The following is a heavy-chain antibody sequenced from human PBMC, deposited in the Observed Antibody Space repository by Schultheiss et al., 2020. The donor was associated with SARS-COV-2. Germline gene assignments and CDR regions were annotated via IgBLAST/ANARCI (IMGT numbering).Heavy chain of an antibody. CDR1: GFTFSSYA. J-gene: IGHJ3*02. D-gene: IGHD6-13*01. Sequence: GESLKISCAASGFTFSSYAMSWVRQAPGKGLEWVSRINSDGSSTSYADSVKGRFTISRDNAKNSLYLQMNSLRAEDTAVYYCAKDIGIKTIIAAAGTFWDDAFDIWGQGTMVTVSS. V-gene: IGHV3-23*01. CDR3: AKDIGIKTIIAAAGTFWDDAFDI. CDR2: INSDGSST.